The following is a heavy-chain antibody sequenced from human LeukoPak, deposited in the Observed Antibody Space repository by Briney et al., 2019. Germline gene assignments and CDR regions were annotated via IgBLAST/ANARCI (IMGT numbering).Heavy chain of an antibody. D-gene: IGHD2/OR15-2a*01. J-gene: IGHJ4*02. Sequence: SETLSLTCTVSGGSISSGDYYWSWIRQPPGKGLEWIGYIYYSGSTYYNPSLKSRVTISVDTSKNQFSLKLSSVTAANTAVYYCARSSYYAPLDYWGQGTLVTVSS. CDR2: IYYSGST. CDR1: GGSISSGDYY. V-gene: IGHV4-30-4*08. CDR3: ARSSYYAPLDY.